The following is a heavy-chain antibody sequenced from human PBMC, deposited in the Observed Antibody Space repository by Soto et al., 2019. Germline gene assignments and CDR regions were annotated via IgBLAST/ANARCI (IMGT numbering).Heavy chain of an antibody. V-gene: IGHV4-39*01. J-gene: IGHJ4*02. CDR2: IHYSGRT. D-gene: IGHD3-10*01. Sequence: SSETLSLTCTVSGGSLRNNDYYWGWIRQPPGKGLEWIGSIHYSGRTYFNPSLKSRVTISVDMSKNQLSLKVASVTAADTAVFYCVRLWLGERPPDYWGQGALVTVSS. CDR3: VRLWLGERPPDY. CDR1: GGSLRNNDYY.